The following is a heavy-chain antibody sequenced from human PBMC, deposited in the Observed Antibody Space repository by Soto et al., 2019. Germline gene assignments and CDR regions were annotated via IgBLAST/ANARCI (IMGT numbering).Heavy chain of an antibody. D-gene: IGHD6-6*01. CDR2: ISYDGSIE. CDR3: AKVIRADSTSSNFYYYSAMDV. CDR1: GFTFKNYA. Sequence: QVQLVESGGGVVQPGRSLRLSCAASGFTFKNYAMHWVRQAPGKGLEWVAVISYDGSIEFYADSVKGRFTISRDDFKNTMFLQMGSLRGEDTAIYYCAKVIRADSTSSNFYYYSAMDVWGQGTTVTVSS. V-gene: IGHV3-30-3*01. J-gene: IGHJ6*02.